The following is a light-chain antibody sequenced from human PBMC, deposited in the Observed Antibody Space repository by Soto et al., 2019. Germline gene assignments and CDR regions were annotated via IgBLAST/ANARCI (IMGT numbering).Light chain of an antibody. CDR2: EDN. Sequence: NFMLTQPHSVSESPGKTVTISCTRSSGSIASNYVQWYQQRPGSAPTTVIYEDNQRPSGVPDRFSGSIDSSSNSASLTISGLKAEDEGDHYCQFYDSNNRVFGGGTKLTVL. CDR1: SGSIASNY. V-gene: IGLV6-57*04. CDR3: QFYDSNNRV. J-gene: IGLJ2*01.